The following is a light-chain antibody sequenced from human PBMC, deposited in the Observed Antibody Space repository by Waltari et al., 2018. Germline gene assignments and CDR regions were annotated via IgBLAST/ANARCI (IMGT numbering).Light chain of an antibody. CDR1: QSVFDNSGNNNS. CDR2: WAS. CDR3: QQYFLTPT. J-gene: IGKJ1*01. V-gene: IGKV4-1*01. Sequence: DIVMTQSPDSLTVSLGERATINCKSSQSVFDNSGNNNSLAWYQQKPGQPPNLLISWASARESGVPDRFSGSGSGADFTLTISSLRAEDVAVYYCQQYFLTPTFGLGTRVEVK.